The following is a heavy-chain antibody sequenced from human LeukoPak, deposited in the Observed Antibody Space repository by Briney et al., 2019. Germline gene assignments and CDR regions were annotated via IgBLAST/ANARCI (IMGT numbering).Heavy chain of an antibody. CDR2: ISGSGGST. D-gene: IGHD2-2*01. CDR3: AKSQRGSTSSYFDY. Sequence: GGSLRLSCAASGFTFSSYAMSWVRQAPGKGLEWVSAISGSGGSTYYADSVKGRFTISRDNSKNTLYLQVNGLRAENTAVYYCAKSQRGSTSSYFDYWGQGTLVTVSS. J-gene: IGHJ4*02. CDR1: GFTFSSYA. V-gene: IGHV3-23*01.